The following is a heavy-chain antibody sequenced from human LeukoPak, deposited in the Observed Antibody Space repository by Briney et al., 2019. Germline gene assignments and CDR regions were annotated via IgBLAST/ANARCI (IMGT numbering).Heavy chain of an antibody. V-gene: IGHV3-11*04. CDR3: ASYGETPRFGELSRDY. Sequence: PGGSLRLSCAASGFTFSDYYMSWIRQAPGKGLEWVSYISSSGSTIYYADSVKGRFTISRDNAKNSLYPQMNSLRAEDTAVYYYASYGETPRFGELSRDYWGQGTLVTVSS. CDR2: ISSSGSTI. J-gene: IGHJ4*02. CDR1: GFTFSDYY. D-gene: IGHD3-10*01.